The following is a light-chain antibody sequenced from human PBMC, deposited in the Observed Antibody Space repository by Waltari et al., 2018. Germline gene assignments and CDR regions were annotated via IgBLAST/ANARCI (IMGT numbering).Light chain of an antibody. CDR2: DAS. CDR1: QSVTSNY. J-gene: IGKJ2*01. V-gene: IGKV3-20*01. CDR3: QQYGSSPET. Sequence: EIVLTQSPGTLSLSPGETATLSCRASQSVTSNYLAWYQQRPGQAPGIIIYDASSRATGIPDRFSGSWSGADFTLTINRLEPEDFAVYYCQQYGSSPETFGQGTKVEIK.